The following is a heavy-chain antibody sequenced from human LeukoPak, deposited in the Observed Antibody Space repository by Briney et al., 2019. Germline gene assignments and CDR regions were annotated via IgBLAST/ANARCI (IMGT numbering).Heavy chain of an antibody. CDR1: GFTFSTYG. D-gene: IGHD2-2*01. Sequence: PGGSLRLSCAASGFTFSTYGMHWVRQAPGKGLEWVAVIWSDGSNKYYADSVKGRFTISRDNSKNTLYLQMNSLRAEDTAVYYCAKDLVYLGYCSSTSCYAYAIDIWGQGTMVTVSS. CDR2: IWSDGSNK. J-gene: IGHJ3*02. V-gene: IGHV3-30*02. CDR3: AKDLVYLGYCSSTSCYAYAIDI.